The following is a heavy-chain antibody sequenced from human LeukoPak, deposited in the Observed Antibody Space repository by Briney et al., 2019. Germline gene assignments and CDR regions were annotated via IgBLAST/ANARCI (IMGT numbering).Heavy chain of an antibody. CDR2: INPSGGST. CDR1: GYTLTELS. CDR3: ARDSGGITMVRGNWFDP. J-gene: IGHJ5*02. Sequence: ASVKVSCKVSGYTLTELSMHWVRQAPGQGLEWMGIINPSGGSTSYAQKFQGRVTMTRDTSTSTVFMELSSLRSEDTAVYYCARDSGGITMVRGNWFDPWGQGTLVTVSS. V-gene: IGHV1-46*01. D-gene: IGHD3-10*01.